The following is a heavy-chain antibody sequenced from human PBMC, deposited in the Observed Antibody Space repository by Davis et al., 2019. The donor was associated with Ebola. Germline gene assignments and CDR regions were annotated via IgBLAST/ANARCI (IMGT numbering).Heavy chain of an antibody. CDR3: ARHSITMIVAWGWFDP. CDR1: GGSISSSSYY. V-gene: IGHV4-61*05. D-gene: IGHD3-22*01. J-gene: IGHJ5*02. Sequence: SETLSLTCTVSGGSISSSSYYWGWIRQPPGKGLEWIGYIYYSGSTNYNPSLKSRVTISVDTSKNQFSLKLSSVTAADTAVYYCARHSITMIVAWGWFDPWGQGTLVTVSS. CDR2: IYYSGST.